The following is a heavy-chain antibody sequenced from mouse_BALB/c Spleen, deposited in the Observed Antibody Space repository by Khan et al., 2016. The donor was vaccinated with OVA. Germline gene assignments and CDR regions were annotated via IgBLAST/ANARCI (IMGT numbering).Heavy chain of an antibody. V-gene: IGHV2-9*02. D-gene: IGHD1-3*01. Sequence: QVQLKQSGHGLVAPSQSLSITCTVSGFSLTSYGVHWVRQPPRKGLVWLVVIWAGGSTNYNSALMSRLSISKDNSHSQVFLKMNSLQTDDTAMYYCARLEDIWGQGTTLTVSS. CDR2: IWAGGST. CDR1: GFSLTSYG. J-gene: IGHJ2*01. CDR3: ARLEDI.